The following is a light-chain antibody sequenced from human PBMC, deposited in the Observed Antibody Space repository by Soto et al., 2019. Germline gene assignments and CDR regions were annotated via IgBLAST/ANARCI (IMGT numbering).Light chain of an antibody. CDR2: GAS. CDR1: QSVNNNY. V-gene: IGKV3-20*01. J-gene: IGKJ1*01. CDR3: QQYSSLWT. Sequence: EIVLTQSPGTLSLSPGERATLSCRTSQSVNNNYLAWYQPKPGQAPRLLIYGASSRATGIPDRFSGSGSGTDFTLSISRLEPEDFAVYYCQQYSSLWTFGQGTKVDIK.